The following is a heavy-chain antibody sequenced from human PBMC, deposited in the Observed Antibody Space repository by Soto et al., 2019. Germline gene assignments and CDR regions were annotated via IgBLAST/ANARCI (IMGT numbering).Heavy chain of an antibody. J-gene: IGHJ5*02. V-gene: IGHV4-30-2*02. Sequence: PSETLSLTCAVSGGCISSGGDSWSWIRQPPGKGLEWIGYIYHSGSTYYNPSLKSRVTISVDTSKNQFSLKLNSVTAADTAVYYCARNSGSYYRWFDPWGQGTLVTVSS. CDR3: ARNSGSYYRWFDP. CDR2: IYHSGST. D-gene: IGHD1-26*01. CDR1: GGCISSGGDS.